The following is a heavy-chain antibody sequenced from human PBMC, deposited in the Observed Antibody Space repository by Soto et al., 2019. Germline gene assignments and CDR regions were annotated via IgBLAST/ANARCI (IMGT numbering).Heavy chain of an antibody. CDR3: AGRYGGNFYY. D-gene: IGHD1-26*01. J-gene: IGHJ4*02. Sequence: AETRSVAGTGSGGSSGSNYWCWSRQAPGKGLEWIGYIYYGGGSNSNPSLKSRVTVSVDTSKNQSSLKLPSVTAADTVVYYCAGRYGGNFYYWAQGTLVTVSS. CDR2: IYYGGGS. V-gene: IGHV4-59*01. CDR1: GGSSGSNY.